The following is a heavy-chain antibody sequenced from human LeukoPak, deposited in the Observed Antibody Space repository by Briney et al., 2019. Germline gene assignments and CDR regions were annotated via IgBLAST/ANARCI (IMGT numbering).Heavy chain of an antibody. CDR1: GGSISSYY. J-gene: IGHJ4*02. CDR3: ARQFFYGYSYAKY. V-gene: IGHV4-59*05. Sequence: PSETLSLTCTVSGGSISSYYWSWIRQPPGKGLEWIGSIYYSGSTYYNPSLKSRVTISVDTSKNQFSLKLSSVTAADTAVYYCARQFFYGYSYAKYWGQGTLVTVSS. D-gene: IGHD5-18*01. CDR2: IYYSGST.